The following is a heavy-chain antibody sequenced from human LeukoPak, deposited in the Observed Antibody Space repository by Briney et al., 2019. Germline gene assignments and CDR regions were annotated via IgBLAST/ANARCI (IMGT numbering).Heavy chain of an antibody. CDR2: IFPSGGEI. CDR3: ATYRQVLLPFES. CDR1: GFTFSNVA. Sequence: GGSLRLSCAASGFTFSNVAMIWVHQPPGKELEWVSSIFPSGGEIHYADSVRGRFTISRDNSKSTLSLQMNSLRAEDTAIYYCATYRQVLLPFESWGQGTLVTVSS. V-gene: IGHV3-23*01. J-gene: IGHJ4*02. D-gene: IGHD2-8*02.